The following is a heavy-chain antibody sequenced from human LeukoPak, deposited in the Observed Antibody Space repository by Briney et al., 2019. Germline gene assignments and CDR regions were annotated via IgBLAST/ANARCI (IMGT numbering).Heavy chain of an antibody. D-gene: IGHD3-3*01. CDR2: IYYSGST. CDR1: GGSISSYH. J-gene: IGHJ4*02. CDR3: ARQVENDFWSGRDY. V-gene: IGHV4-59*08. Sequence: SETLSLTCTVSGGSISSYHWSWIRQPPGKGLEWIGYIYYSGSTNYNPSLKSRVTISVDTSKNQFSLKLSSVAAADTAVYYCARQVENDFWSGRDYWGQGTLVTVSS.